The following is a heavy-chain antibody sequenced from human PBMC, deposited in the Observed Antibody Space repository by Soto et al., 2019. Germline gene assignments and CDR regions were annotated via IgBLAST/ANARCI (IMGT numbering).Heavy chain of an antibody. CDR1: GFTFSSYA. CDR3: AKKDYYDSSGYIDAFDI. V-gene: IGHV3-23*01. J-gene: IGHJ3*02. D-gene: IGHD3-22*01. Sequence: GGSLRLSCAASGFTFSSYAMSWVRQAPGKGLEWVSAISGSGGSTYYADSVKGRFTISRDNSKNTLYLQMNSLRAEDTAVYYCAKKDYYDSSGYIDAFDIWGQGTMVTVSS. CDR2: ISGSGGST.